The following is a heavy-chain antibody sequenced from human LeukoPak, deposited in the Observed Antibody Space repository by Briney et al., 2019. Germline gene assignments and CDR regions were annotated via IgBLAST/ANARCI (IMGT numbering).Heavy chain of an antibody. CDR2: IIPIFGTA. J-gene: IGHJ4*02. D-gene: IGHD3-3*01. CDR3: ARSSADYDFWSGYPLLFDY. Sequence: SVKVSCKASGGAFSSYAISWVRQAPGQGLEWMGGIIPIFGTANYAQKFQGRVTITTDESTSTAYMELSSLRSEDTAVYYCARSSADYDFWSGYPLLFDYWGQGTLVTVSS. CDR1: GGAFSSYA. V-gene: IGHV1-69*05.